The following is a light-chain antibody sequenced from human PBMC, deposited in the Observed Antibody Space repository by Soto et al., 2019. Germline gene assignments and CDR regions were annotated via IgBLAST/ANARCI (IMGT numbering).Light chain of an antibody. CDR1: QSVSSR. Sequence: EIVMTQSPATLSVSPGERATLSCRASQSVSSRLAWYQHKPGQAPRLLISGSSSRATGIPDRFSGSGSGTDFTLTISRLEPEDFAVYYCQQYGSSPQTFGQGTRLEIK. CDR3: QQYGSSPQT. J-gene: IGKJ5*01. V-gene: IGKV3-20*01. CDR2: GSS.